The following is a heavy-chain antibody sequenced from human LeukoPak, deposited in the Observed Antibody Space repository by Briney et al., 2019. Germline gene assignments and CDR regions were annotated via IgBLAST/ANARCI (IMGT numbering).Heavy chain of an antibody. D-gene: IGHD1-1*01. CDR3: ARDLSTGVPTHLFDY. CDR1: GGTFGSYI. Sequence: GASVKVSCKASGGTFGSYITTWVRQAPGQGLEWMGWISAYNGNTNYAQKLQGRVTMTTDTSTSTAYMELRSLRSDDTAVYYCARDLSTGVPTHLFDYWGQGTLVTVSS. CDR2: ISAYNGNT. J-gene: IGHJ4*02. V-gene: IGHV1-18*04.